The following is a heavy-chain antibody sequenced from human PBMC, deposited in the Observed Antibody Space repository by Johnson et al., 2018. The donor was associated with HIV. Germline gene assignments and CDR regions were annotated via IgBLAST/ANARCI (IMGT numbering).Heavy chain of an antibody. J-gene: IGHJ3*02. V-gene: IGHV3-30*04. CDR3: ARGGQLVAFDI. Sequence: QVQLVESGGCVVQPGRSLRLSCAASGFTFSSYAMHWVRQAPGKGLEWVAVLSYDGSNKYYADSVKGRFTISRDNSKNTLYLQMNSLTAEDTAVYYCARGGQLVAFDIWGQGTMVTVSS. D-gene: IGHD6-6*01. CDR1: GFTFSSYA. CDR2: LSYDGSNK.